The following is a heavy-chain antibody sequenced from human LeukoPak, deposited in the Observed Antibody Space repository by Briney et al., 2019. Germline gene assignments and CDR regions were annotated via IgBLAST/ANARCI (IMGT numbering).Heavy chain of an antibody. V-gene: IGHV3-11*01. CDR1: GFTFSDFY. D-gene: IGHD3-10*01. Sequence: GGSLRLSCAASGFTFSDFYMSWIRQAPGKGLEWVSYISSSGTTIYHADSVKGRFTISRDNTKNALYLQMSNLRADDTAVYYCAGGRSTYFGSGDWGQGTLVTVSS. J-gene: IGHJ4*02. CDR2: ISSSGTTI. CDR3: AGGRSTYFGSGD.